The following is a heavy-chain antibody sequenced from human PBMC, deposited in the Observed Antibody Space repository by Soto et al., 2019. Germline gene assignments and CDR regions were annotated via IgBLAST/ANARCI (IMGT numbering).Heavy chain of an antibody. D-gene: IGHD3-22*01. CDR1: GGSIGSYY. CDR2: IYYSGST. V-gene: IGHV4-59*13. Sequence: SETLSLTCTVSGGSIGSYYWSWIGQPPGKGLEWIGYIYYSGSTNYNPSLKSRVTISVDTSKNQFSLKLSSVTAADTAVYYCARRTYYYDSSGYYRYWFDPWGQGTLVTVS. CDR3: ARRTYYYDSSGYYRYWFDP. J-gene: IGHJ5*02.